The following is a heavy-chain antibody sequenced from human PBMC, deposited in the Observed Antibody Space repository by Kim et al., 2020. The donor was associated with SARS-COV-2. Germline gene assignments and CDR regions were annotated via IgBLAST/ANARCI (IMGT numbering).Heavy chain of an antibody. CDR3: ARVCSTSCYLFLFDP. J-gene: IGHJ5*02. D-gene: IGHD2-2*01. CDR2: INAGNGNT. V-gene: IGHV1-3*01. CDR1: GYTFTSYA. Sequence: ASVKVSCKASGYTFTSYAMHWVRQAPGQRLEWMGWINAGNGNTKYSQKFQGRVTITRDTSASTAYMELSSLRSEDTAVYYCARVCSTSCYLFLFDPWGQGTLVTVSS.